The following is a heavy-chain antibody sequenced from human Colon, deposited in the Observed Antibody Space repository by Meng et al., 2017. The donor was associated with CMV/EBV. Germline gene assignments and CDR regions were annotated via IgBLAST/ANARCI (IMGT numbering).Heavy chain of an antibody. Sequence: SETLSLTCSVSGDSIRSNHWSWIRHSPEKGLEWIGYIYHTGSTNYNPSLNSRVTIFVDTSKNQFSLRLTSVTAAETDVYYCARGPSGSYHVPFDYWGQGTLVTVSS. V-gene: IGHV4-59*01. J-gene: IGHJ4*02. CDR1: GDSIRSNH. CDR3: ARGPSGSYHVPFDY. D-gene: IGHD1-26*01. CDR2: IYHTGST.